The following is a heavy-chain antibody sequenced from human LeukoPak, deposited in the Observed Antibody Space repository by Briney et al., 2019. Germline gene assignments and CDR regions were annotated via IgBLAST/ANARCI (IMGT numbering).Heavy chain of an antibody. CDR2: SNHSGST. J-gene: IGHJ6*03. D-gene: IGHD2-15*01. V-gene: IGHV4-34*01. Sequence: SETLSLTCAVYGGSFSGYYWSWIRQPPGKGLEWIGESNHSGSTNYNPSLKSRVTISVDTSKNQLSLKLSSVTAADTAVYYCARGRVYCSGGSCRQYYYMDVWGKGTTVTVSS. CDR1: GGSFSGYY. CDR3: ARGRVYCSGGSCRQYYYMDV.